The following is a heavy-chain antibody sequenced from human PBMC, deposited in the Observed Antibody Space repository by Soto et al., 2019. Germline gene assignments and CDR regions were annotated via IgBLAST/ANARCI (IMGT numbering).Heavy chain of an antibody. Sequence: QVQLVESGGGVVQPGRSLRLSCAASGLTFSDHGMHWVRQAPGKGLEWVAAIWYDGSKTFYADSVRGRFTISRDNSMKTLFLQRDGLRAEDTAVYYCATPSGGCSGTWCPYWYFDIWGRGTLVTVSS. CDR2: IWYDGSKT. CDR1: GLTFSDHG. D-gene: IGHD2-2*01. V-gene: IGHV3-33*01. CDR3: ATPSGGCSGTWCPYWYFDI. J-gene: IGHJ2*01.